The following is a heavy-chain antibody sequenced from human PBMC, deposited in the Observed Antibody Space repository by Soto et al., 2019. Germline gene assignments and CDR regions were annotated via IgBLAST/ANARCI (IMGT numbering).Heavy chain of an antibody. D-gene: IGHD5-18*01. CDR2: INHSGST. Sequence: SETLSLTCAVYGGSFSGYYWSWIRQPPGKGLGWIGEINHSGSTNYNPSLKSRVTISVDTSKNQFSLKLSSVTAADTAVYYCARPVTAMGDYYYYYGMDVWGQGTTVTVSS. V-gene: IGHV4-34*01. CDR1: GGSFSGYY. CDR3: ARPVTAMGDYYYYYGMDV. J-gene: IGHJ6*02.